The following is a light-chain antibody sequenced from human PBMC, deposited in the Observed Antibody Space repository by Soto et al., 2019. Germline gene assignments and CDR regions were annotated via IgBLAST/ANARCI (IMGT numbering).Light chain of an antibody. CDR2: SNN. Sequence: QSVLTQPPSASGTPGQRVTISCSGSSSNFGSNTVNWYQQLPGTAPKLVIYSNNQRPSGVPDRFSGSKSGTSASLAIRGLQSEDEADYYCVAWDDSLNGYVVFGGGTKVTVL. J-gene: IGLJ2*01. V-gene: IGLV1-44*01. CDR1: SSNFGSNT. CDR3: VAWDDSLNGYVV.